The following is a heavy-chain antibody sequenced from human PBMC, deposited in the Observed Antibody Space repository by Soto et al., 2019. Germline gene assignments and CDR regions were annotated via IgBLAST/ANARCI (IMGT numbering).Heavy chain of an antibody. V-gene: IGHV3-30*18. J-gene: IGHJ5*02. CDR1: GFTFDSHG. CDR3: AKDLLPNTVTTCGS. CDR2: ISSDGNNK. Sequence: QVQLVESGGGAVQPGRSLRLSCAASGFTFDSHGMHWVRQAPGKGLEWVAVISSDGNNKYYADSVKGRFTISRDNFNNIVYLQMRSLRAEDTAVYYCAKDLLPNTVTTCGSWGQGTLVTVSS. D-gene: IGHD4-17*01.